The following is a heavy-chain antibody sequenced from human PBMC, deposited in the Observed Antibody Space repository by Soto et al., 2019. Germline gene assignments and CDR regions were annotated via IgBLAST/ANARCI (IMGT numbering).Heavy chain of an antibody. D-gene: IGHD6-19*01. V-gene: IGHV3-30*18. CDR2: ISYDGSNK. J-gene: IGHJ4*02. CDR3: AKDSSSGWYQPVVDY. CDR1: GFTFSSYG. Sequence: QVQLVESGGGVVQPGRSLRLSCAASGFTFSSYGMHWVRQAPGKGLEWVAVISYDGSNKYYADSVKGRFTISRDNSKNTLYLQMNSLRAEDTAGYYCAKDSSSGWYQPVVDYWGQGTLGTVSS.